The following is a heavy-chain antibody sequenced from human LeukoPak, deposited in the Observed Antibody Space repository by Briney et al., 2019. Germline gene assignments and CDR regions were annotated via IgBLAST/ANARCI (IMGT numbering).Heavy chain of an antibody. CDR2: LYSGGNT. Sequence: HPGGSLRLSCAASGFTVSSNYMSWVRQAPGKGLEWVSVLYSGGNTYYADSVQGRFTISRDNSRNTLYLQMNSLRVEDTAVYYCATEGFRGVLFHIWGQGTVVTVSS. CDR3: ATEGFRGVLFHI. J-gene: IGHJ3*02. V-gene: IGHV3-66*01. D-gene: IGHD3-10*01. CDR1: GFTVSSNY.